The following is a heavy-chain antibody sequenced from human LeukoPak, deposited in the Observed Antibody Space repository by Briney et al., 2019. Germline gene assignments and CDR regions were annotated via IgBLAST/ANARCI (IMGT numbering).Heavy chain of an antibody. CDR1: GYTFTSYG. D-gene: IGHD1-1*01. J-gene: IGHJ4*02. CDR2: ISAYNGNT. CDR3: ARHSRPVTPLQLTVGPDFDY. Sequence: ASVKVSCKASGYTFTSYGISWVRQAPGQGLEWMGWISAYNGNTNYAQKLQGRATMTTDTSTSTAYMELRSLRSDDTAVYYCARHSRPVTPLQLTVGPDFDYWGQGTLVTVSS. V-gene: IGHV1-18*01.